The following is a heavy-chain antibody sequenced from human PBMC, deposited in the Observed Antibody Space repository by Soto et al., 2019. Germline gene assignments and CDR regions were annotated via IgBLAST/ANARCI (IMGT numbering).Heavy chain of an antibody. J-gene: IGHJ4*02. CDR1: GFTFSSYA. CDR3: AKGATVTNTDHFDY. V-gene: IGHV3-23*01. Sequence: GGSLRLSCAASGFTFSSYAMSWVRQAPGKGLEWVSAISGSGGSTYYADSVKGRFTISRDNSKNPLYLQMNGLRAEDKAAYYCAKGATVTNTDHFDYWGQGTLVTVSS. CDR2: ISGSGGST. D-gene: IGHD4-17*01.